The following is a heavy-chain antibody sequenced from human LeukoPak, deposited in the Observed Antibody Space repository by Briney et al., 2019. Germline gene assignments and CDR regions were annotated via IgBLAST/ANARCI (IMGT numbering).Heavy chain of an antibody. D-gene: IGHD1-26*01. V-gene: IGHV3-72*01. Sequence: GGSLRLSCAASGFTFSDHFLDWVRQAPGKGLEWVGGTRNKANSYITEYAASVKGRFTISSDESQHSLHLQMGSVTADDTAMYYCASVRGTFDYWGQGTLVTVSS. CDR3: ASVRGTFDY. CDR1: GFTFSDHF. CDR2: TRNKANSYIT. J-gene: IGHJ4*02.